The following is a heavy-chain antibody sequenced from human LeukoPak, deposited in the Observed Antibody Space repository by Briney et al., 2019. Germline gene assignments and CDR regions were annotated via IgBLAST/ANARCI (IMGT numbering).Heavy chain of an antibody. CDR3: ARGDTDTIFGVVTTYGMDV. Sequence: PSETLSLTCAVYGGSFSGYYWSWIRQPPGKGLEWIGEINHSGSTNYNPSLKSRVTISVDTSKNQFSLKLSSVTAADTAVYYSARGDTDTIFGVVTTYGMDVWGQGTTVTVSS. CDR2: INHSGST. J-gene: IGHJ6*02. CDR1: GGSFSGYY. V-gene: IGHV4-34*01. D-gene: IGHD3-3*01.